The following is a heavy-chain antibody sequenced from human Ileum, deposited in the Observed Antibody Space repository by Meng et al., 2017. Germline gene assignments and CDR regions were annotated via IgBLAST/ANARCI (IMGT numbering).Heavy chain of an antibody. V-gene: IGHV4-61*08. CDR2: AST. CDR1: GGSVIRAGYQ. J-gene: IGHJ4*02. CDR3: ARDHMGSLDY. Sequence: QVQLQVSGPGLVRPSETLSLICTVSGGSVIRAGYQWGWIRQPPGKGLEWIGYASTNYNPSLKSRVTISLDTSRNQFSLSLSSVTAADTAVYYCARDHMGSLDYWGQGILVTVSS. D-gene: IGHD1-26*01.